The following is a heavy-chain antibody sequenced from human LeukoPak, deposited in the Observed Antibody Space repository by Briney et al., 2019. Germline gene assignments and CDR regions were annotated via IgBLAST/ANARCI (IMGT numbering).Heavy chain of an antibody. Sequence: PGGSLRLSCAASGPTFRSYWMHWVRQAPGKGLVWVSRINSDGRSTTYADSVKGRFSVSRDNGKRTVYLQMNSLRPEDTAVYYCASSGTYEVALDIWGQGTMVTVSS. CDR2: INSDGRST. J-gene: IGHJ3*02. CDR1: GPTFRSYW. V-gene: IGHV3-74*03. D-gene: IGHD1-26*01. CDR3: ASSGTYEVALDI.